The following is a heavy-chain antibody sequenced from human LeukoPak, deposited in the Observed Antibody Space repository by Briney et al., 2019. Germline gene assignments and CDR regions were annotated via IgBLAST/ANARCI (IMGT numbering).Heavy chain of an antibody. CDR2: INGDGSGT. J-gene: IGHJ5*02. D-gene: IGHD6-13*01. Sequence: GGSLRLSCVASGFTFSSYWMHWVRQVPGKGLVWVSRINGDGSGTNYADSVKGRFTISRDNAKNTLYLQMNSLRDEDTAVYYCARGYSTSSVNWFEPWGQGSLVTVSS. CDR3: ARGYSTSSVNWFEP. CDR1: GFTFSSYW. V-gene: IGHV3-74*01.